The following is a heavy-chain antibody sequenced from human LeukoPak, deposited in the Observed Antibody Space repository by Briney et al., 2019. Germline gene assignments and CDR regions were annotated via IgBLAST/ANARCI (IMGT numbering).Heavy chain of an antibody. CDR1: GFTFSSFA. Sequence: GGSLRLSCVSSGFTFSSFAMSSVRHAPGKGLEWVSSINTSGRRTYYADSVKGRFTISRDNSKNTLSLQMSSLRVDDTAVYYCANDPLNNYYLNYMDVWGSGTTVTVSS. CDR3: ANDPLNNYYLNYMDV. V-gene: IGHV3-23*01. J-gene: IGHJ6*03. CDR2: INTSGRRT. D-gene: IGHD3-16*02.